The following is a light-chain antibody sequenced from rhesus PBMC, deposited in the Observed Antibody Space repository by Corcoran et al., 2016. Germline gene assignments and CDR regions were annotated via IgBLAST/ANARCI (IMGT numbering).Light chain of an antibody. J-gene: IGLJ2*01. Sequence: QSTPAQPPSVSGSPGQSVTISCTGTTSDIGDYDFVSWYQQFPGKAPKLLIYGVRNRPTGVSDRFSGSKSGNTASLTISGLQPEDEADYFCCSFSPSRTFLFGGGTRLTVL. V-gene: IGLV2S7*01. CDR3: CSFSPSRTFL. CDR2: GVR. CDR1: TSDIGDYDF.